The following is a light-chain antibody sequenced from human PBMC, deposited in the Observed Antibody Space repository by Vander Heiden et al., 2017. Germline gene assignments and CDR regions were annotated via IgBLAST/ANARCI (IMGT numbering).Light chain of an antibody. CDR2: KDS. Sequence: SELTHPQSMSVSPGQTARITCFGNALPKKDVYWYQQKPGQAPLLVMYKDSERASGIPERFSGSTSGTTGTLTISGVQAEDEADYYCQSSDSSGTWVFGGGTKLTVL. CDR1: ALPKKD. J-gene: IGLJ3*02. CDR3: QSSDSSGTWV. V-gene: IGLV3-25*03.